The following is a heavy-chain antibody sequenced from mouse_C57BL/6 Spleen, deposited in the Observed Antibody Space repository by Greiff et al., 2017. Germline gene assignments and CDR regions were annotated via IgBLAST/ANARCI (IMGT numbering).Heavy chain of an antibody. V-gene: IGHV1-76*01. D-gene: IGHD2-3*01. J-gene: IGHJ4*01. CDR2: IYPGSGNT. CDR1: GYTFTDYY. CDR3: ARSRIYDGYYYAMDY. Sequence: QVQLKESGAELVRPGASVKLSCKASGYTFTDYYINWVKQRPGQGLEWIARIYPGSGNTYYNEKFKGKATLTAEKSSSTAYMQLSSLTSEDSAVYFCARSRIYDGYYYAMDYWGQGTSVTVSS.